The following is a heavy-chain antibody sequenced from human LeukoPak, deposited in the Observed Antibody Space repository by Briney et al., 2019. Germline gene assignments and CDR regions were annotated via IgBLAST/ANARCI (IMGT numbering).Heavy chain of an antibody. Sequence: QPGGSLRLSCAASGFIVSSSYMSWVRQAPGKGLEWVSVIYAGGNTYYADSVKGRFTVSRDNSKNTLYLQMNSLRAEDTAVYYCARGGYYGSGSDDAFDIWGQGTMVTVSS. J-gene: IGHJ3*02. CDR1: GFIVSSSY. CDR2: IYAGGNT. V-gene: IGHV3-53*01. CDR3: ARGGYYGSGSDDAFDI. D-gene: IGHD3-10*01.